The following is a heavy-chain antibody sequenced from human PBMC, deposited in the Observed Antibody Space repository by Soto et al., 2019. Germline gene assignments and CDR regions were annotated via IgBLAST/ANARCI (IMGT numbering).Heavy chain of an antibody. CDR2: ISSSSSYI. CDR3: ARDVTFWSGPREHYYGMDV. J-gene: IGHJ6*02. CDR1: GFTFSSYS. D-gene: IGHD3-3*01. Sequence: PGGSLRLSCAASGFTFSSYSMNWVRQAPGKGLEWVSSISSSSSYIYYADSVKGRFTVSRDNAKNSLYLQMNSLRAEDTAVYYCARDVTFWSGPREHYYGMDVWGQGTTGTVS. V-gene: IGHV3-21*01.